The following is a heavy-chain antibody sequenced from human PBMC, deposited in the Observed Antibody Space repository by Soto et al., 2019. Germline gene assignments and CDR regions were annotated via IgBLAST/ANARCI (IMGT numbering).Heavy chain of an antibody. CDR1: GGSISSSNW. D-gene: IGHD7-27*01. CDR3: ARVTPLSPLTGDQWRWFDP. Sequence: QVQLQESGPGLVKPSGTLSLTCAVSGGSISSSNWWSWVRQPPGKGLEWIGEIYHSGSTNYNPSFKSRVTISVDKSKNQFSLKLSSVTAADTAVYYCARVTPLSPLTGDQWRWFDPWGQGTLVTVSS. J-gene: IGHJ5*02. CDR2: IYHSGST. V-gene: IGHV4-4*02.